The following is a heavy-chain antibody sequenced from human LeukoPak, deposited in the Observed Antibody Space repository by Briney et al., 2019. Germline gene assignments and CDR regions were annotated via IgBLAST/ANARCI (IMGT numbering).Heavy chain of an antibody. Sequence: PGGSLRLSCAASGFTFSDYYMSWIRQAPGKGLEWVSYISSSGSIIYYADSVKGRFTISRDNSKNTLYLQMNSLRAEDTAVYYCAGSIGSSWFPFDYWGQGTLVTVSS. J-gene: IGHJ4*02. CDR1: GFTFSDYY. V-gene: IGHV3-11*04. CDR3: AGSIGSSWFPFDY. CDR2: ISSSGSII. D-gene: IGHD6-13*01.